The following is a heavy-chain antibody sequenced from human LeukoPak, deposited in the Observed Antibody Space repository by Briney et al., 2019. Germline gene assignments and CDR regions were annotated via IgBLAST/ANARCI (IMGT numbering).Heavy chain of an antibody. Sequence: SETLSLTCTVSGGSISSSSYYWGWIRPPPGKGLEWIGSIYYSGSTYYNPSLKSRVTISVDTSKNQFSLKLSSVTAADTAVYYCARLGVAVAGTDDYWGQGTLVTVSS. CDR2: IYYSGST. D-gene: IGHD6-19*01. V-gene: IGHV4-39*01. CDR1: GGSISSSSYY. J-gene: IGHJ4*02. CDR3: ARLGVAVAGTDDY.